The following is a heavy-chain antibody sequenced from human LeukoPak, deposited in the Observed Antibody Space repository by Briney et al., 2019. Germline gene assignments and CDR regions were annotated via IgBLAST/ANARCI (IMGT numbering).Heavy chain of an antibody. J-gene: IGHJ5*02. Sequence: GESLKISCKGSGYSFTSYWIGWVRQMPGKGLEWMGIIYPGDSDTRYSPSFQGQVTISADKSISTAYLQWSSLKASDTAMYYCARRGSGSYYWDSNWFDPWGQGTLVTVSS. D-gene: IGHD3-10*01. CDR2: IYPGDSDT. CDR3: ARRGSGSYYWDSNWFDP. V-gene: IGHV5-51*01. CDR1: GYSFTSYW.